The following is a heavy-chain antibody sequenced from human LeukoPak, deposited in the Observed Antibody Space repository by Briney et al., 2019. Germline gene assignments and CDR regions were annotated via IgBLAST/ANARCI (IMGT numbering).Heavy chain of an antibody. V-gene: IGHV4-34*01. D-gene: IGHD5-18*01. Sequence: PSETLSLTCAVYGGSFSGYYWSWIRQPPGKGLEWIGEINHSGSTNYNPSLKSRDTISVDTSKNQFSLKLSSVTAADTAVYYCARGRRAHRYSYARSGPYYYYGMDVWGQGTTVTVSS. J-gene: IGHJ6*02. CDR3: ARGRRAHRYSYARSGPYYYYGMDV. CDR2: INHSGST. CDR1: GGSFSGYY.